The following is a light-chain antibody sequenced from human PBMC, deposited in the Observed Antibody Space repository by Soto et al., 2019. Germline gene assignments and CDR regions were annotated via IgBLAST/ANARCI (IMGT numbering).Light chain of an antibody. J-gene: IGLJ3*02. CDR2: GNF. CDR3: AAWDDSLSAWV. V-gene: IGLV1-40*01. CDR1: ASNIGASYD. Sequence: QSVLTQPPSVSGAPGQRVTISCAGSASNIGASYDVHWYQQVPGTAPKLLIYGNFNRPSGVPDRFSGSKSGTSASLAITGLQAEDEADYYCAAWDDSLSAWVFGGGTKLTVL.